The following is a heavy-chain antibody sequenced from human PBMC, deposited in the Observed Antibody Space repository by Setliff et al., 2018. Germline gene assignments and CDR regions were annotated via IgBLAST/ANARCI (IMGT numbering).Heavy chain of an antibody. J-gene: IGHJ6*02. CDR3: ARDRTAYSYGLDV. D-gene: IGHD5-18*01. CDR2: IYHSGSS. V-gene: IGHV4-39*06. Sequence: SETLSLTCTVSGGSINSMSYYWGWIRQPPGKGLEWIGSIYHSGSSYYNPSLRSRVNMSVDTSKNQIALNLKSVTAADTAVYYCARDRTAYSYGLDVWGQGTTVTVSS. CDR1: GGSINSMSYY.